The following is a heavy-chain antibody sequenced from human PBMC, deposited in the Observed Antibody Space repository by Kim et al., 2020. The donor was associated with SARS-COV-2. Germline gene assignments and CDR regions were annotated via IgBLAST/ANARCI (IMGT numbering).Heavy chain of an antibody. V-gene: IGHV3-33*01. Sequence: GGSLRLSCAASGFTFSSYGMHWVRQAPGKGLEWVAVIWYDGSNKYYADSVKGRFTISRDNSKNTLYLQMNSLRAEDTAVYYCARDILTGYTPYFGYWGQGTLVTVSS. D-gene: IGHD3-9*01. CDR3: ARDILTGYTPYFGY. J-gene: IGHJ4*02. CDR1: GFTFSSYG. CDR2: IWYDGSNK.